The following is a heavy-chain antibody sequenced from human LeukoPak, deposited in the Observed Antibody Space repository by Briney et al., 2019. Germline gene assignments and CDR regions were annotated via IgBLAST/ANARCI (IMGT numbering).Heavy chain of an antibody. CDR3: ARGRCSGGSCYSHDY. CDR1: GGTFSSYA. D-gene: IGHD2-15*01. J-gene: IGHJ4*02. CDR2: IIPIFGTA. Sequence: SVKVSCTASGGTFSSYAISWVRQAPGQGLEWMGGIIPIFGTANYAQKFQGRVTITADESTSTAYMELSSLRSEDTAVYYCARGRCSGGSCYSHDYWGQGTLVTVSS. V-gene: IGHV1-69*13.